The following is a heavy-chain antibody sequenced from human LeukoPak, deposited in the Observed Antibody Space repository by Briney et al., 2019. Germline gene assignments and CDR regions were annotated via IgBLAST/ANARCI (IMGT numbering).Heavy chain of an antibody. D-gene: IGHD4-17*01. CDR1: GGSISDYY. J-gene: IGHJ3*02. CDR3: AREGGDSVGDAFDI. V-gene: IGHV4-59*01. CDR2: IYYSGGS. Sequence: SGTLSLTCTVSGGSISDYYWSWIRQPPGKGLEWIGYIYYSGGSNYNPSLKSRVPISVDMSKNQFSLNLSSVTAADTATYYCAREGGDSVGDAFDIWGQGTMVTVSS.